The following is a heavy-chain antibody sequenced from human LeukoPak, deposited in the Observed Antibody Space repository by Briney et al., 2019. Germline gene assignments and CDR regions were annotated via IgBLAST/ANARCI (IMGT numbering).Heavy chain of an antibody. V-gene: IGHV3-23*01. CDR3: AKDATGY. CDR2: ISGSGGST. Sequence: GGSLRLSCAASRCTFSNYALNWVSQAPGKGLEWVSAISGSGGSTYYADSVKGRFTISRDNSKNTLYLQMNSLRAEDTAVYYCAKDATGYWGQGTLVTVSS. CDR1: RCTFSNYA. J-gene: IGHJ4*02.